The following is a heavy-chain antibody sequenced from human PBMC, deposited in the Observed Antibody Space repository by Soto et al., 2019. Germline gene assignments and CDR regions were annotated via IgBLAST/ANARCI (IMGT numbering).Heavy chain of an antibody. CDR2: INHSGIT. D-gene: IGHD2-2*01. V-gene: IGHV4-34*01. J-gene: IGHJ4*02. Sequence: SETLSLTCAGYGGSFSGYDCSWIRQPPGKGLEWIGEINHSGITNYNPSLKSRVTISVDTSKNQFSLKLSSVTAADTAVYYCARLDLQLPAALDYSGQ. CDR3: ARLDLQLPAALDY. CDR1: GGSFSGYD.